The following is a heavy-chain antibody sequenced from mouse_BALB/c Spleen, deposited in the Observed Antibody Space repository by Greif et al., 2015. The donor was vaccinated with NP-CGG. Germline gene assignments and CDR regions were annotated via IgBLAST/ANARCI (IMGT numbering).Heavy chain of an antibody. CDR3: ARGGQYGDVPYAMDY. CDR2: ISSGGSYT. V-gene: IGHV5-9-1*01. CDR1: GFTFSSYA. J-gene: IGHJ4*01. Sequence: EVKLVESGGGLVKPGGSLKLSCAASGFTFSSYAMSWVRQTPEKRLEWVATISSGGSYTYYPDSVKGRFTISRDNAKNTLYLQMSSLRSEDTAMYYCARGGQYGDVPYAMDYWGQGTSVTVSS. D-gene: IGHD1-1*01.